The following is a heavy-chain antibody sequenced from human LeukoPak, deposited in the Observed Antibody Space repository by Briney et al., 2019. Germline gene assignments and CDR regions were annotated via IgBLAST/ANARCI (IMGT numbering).Heavy chain of an antibody. CDR3: AGVPNFREGDWFDP. Sequence: GGSLRLSCVASGLTLSRYGMHWVRQAPGKGLEWVAVISYDGTTKNYADSVKDRFTISRDNSENTLYLQMSSLRAEDTAVYYCAGVPNFREGDWFDPWGQGTLVTVSS. CDR2: ISYDGTTK. D-gene: IGHD1-26*01. V-gene: IGHV3-30*03. CDR1: GLTLSRYG. J-gene: IGHJ5*02.